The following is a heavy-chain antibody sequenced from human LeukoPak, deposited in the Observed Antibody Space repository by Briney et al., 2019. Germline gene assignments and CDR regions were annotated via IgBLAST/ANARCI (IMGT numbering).Heavy chain of an antibody. CDR2: ISSSSSYI. Sequence: GGSLRLSCAASGFTFSSYSMNWVRQAPGKGLEWVSSISSSSSYIYYADSVKGRFTISRDNAKNSLYLQMNSLRAEDTAVYYCATEYYDILTGHKPSFDYWGQGTLVTVSS. J-gene: IGHJ4*02. CDR1: GFTFSSYS. CDR3: ATEYYDILTGHKPSFDY. D-gene: IGHD3-9*01. V-gene: IGHV3-21*01.